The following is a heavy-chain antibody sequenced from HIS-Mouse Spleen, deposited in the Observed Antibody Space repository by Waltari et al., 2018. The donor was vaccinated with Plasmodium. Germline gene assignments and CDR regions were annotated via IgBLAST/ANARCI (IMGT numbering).Heavy chain of an antibody. CDR3: ARDLAAAGHFDY. Sequence: QVQLVQSGAEVKTPGASVKVSCKASGYTFTGYYIPWVRQAPGQGLEWMGWINPNSGGTNYAQKFQGRVTMTRDTSISTAYMELSRLRSDDTAVYYCARDLAAAGHFDYWGQGTLVTVSS. D-gene: IGHD6-13*01. J-gene: IGHJ4*02. V-gene: IGHV1-2*02. CDR1: GYTFTGYY. CDR2: INPNSGGT.